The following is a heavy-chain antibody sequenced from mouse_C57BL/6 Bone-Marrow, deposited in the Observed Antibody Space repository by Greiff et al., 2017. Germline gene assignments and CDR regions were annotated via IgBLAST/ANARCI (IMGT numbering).Heavy chain of an antibody. J-gene: IGHJ3*01. V-gene: IGHV1-19*01. CDR1: GYKFTDYY. D-gene: IGHD2-2*01. CDR2: INPYNGGT. Sequence: EVQLQQSGPVLVKPGASVKMSCKASGYKFTDYYMNWVKQSHGKSLEWIGVINPYNGGTSYNQKFKGKATLTVDKSSSTAYMELNSLTSEDSAVYYCARGLPWFAYWGQGTLVTVSA. CDR3: ARGLPWFAY.